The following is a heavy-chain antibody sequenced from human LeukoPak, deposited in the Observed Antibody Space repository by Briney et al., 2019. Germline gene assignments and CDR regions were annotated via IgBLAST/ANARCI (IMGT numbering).Heavy chain of an antibody. CDR2: ISGSGGST. Sequence: GGSLRLSCAASGFTFSSYAVSWVRQAPGKGLEWVSSISGSGGSTYSADSVKGRFTISRDNSKNTLYLQMNSLRAEDTAVYYCATWECSSTSCTNDYWGQGTLVTVSS. CDR3: ATWECSSTSCTNDY. D-gene: IGHD2-2*01. CDR1: GFTFSSYA. V-gene: IGHV3-23*01. J-gene: IGHJ4*02.